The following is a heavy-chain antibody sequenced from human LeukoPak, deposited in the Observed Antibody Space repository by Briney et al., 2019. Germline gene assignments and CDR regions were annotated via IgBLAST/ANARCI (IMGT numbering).Heavy chain of an antibody. V-gene: IGHV3-21*01. CDR2: ISSSSGYI. D-gene: IGHD2-2*01. J-gene: IGHJ4*02. CDR1: GFTFNSYS. CDR3: ARDSGYCSSTGCYVHYFDY. Sequence: GGSLRLSCAASGFTFNSYSMNWVRQTPGKGLEWVSSISSSSGYINYADSVKGRFTVSRDNAKNSLYLQMNSLRAEDTAVYYCARDSGYCSSTGCYVHYFDYWGQGALVTVSS.